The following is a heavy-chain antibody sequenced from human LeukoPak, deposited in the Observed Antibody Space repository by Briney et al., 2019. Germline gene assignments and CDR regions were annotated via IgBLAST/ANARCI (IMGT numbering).Heavy chain of an antibody. V-gene: IGHV4-61*01. J-gene: IGHJ6*03. Sequence: SETLSLTCTVSGYSISSGYYWGWIRQPPGKGLEWIGYIYYSGSTNYNPSLKSRVTISVDTSKNQFSLKLSSVTAADTAVYYCASGPHYTTDYYYYYYMDVWGKGTTVTASS. CDR1: GYSISSGYY. CDR3: ASGPHYTTDYYYYYYMDV. CDR2: IYYSGST. D-gene: IGHD4-11*01.